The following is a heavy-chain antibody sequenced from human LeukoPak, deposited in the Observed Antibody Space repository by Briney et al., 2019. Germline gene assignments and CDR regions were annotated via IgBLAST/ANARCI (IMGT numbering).Heavy chain of an antibody. V-gene: IGHV4-59*12. J-gene: IGHJ2*01. Sequence: SETLSLTCTVSGGSISSYYWSWIRQPPGKGLEWIGYIYCSGSTNYNPSLKSRVTISVDTSKNQFSLKLSSVTAADTAVYYCAKDLSGYSYGSSFGYFDLWGRGTLVTVSS. CDR2: IYCSGST. CDR3: AKDLSGYSYGSSFGYFDL. CDR1: GGSISSYY. D-gene: IGHD5-18*01.